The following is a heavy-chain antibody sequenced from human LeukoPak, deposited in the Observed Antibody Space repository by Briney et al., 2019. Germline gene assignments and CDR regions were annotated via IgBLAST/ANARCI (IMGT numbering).Heavy chain of an antibody. D-gene: IGHD2-21*02. V-gene: IGHV3-30*02. CDR3: AKGVKQIVVVTAQYYLDY. Sequence: GGSLRLSCAASGFTFGSYGMHWVRQASGKGLEWVTFIRSDGSNKYYADSVKGRFTISRDNSKNTLYLQMNTLIAGDTAVYYCAKGVKQIVVVTAQYYLDYWGQGTLVTVSS. J-gene: IGHJ4*02. CDR1: GFTFGSYG. CDR2: IRSDGSNK.